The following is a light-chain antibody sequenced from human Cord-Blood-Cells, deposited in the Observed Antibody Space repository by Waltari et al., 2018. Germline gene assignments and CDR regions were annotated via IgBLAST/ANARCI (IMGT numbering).Light chain of an antibody. J-gene: IGLJ2*01. CDR3: SSYTSSSTL. CDR1: SSDVGGYNY. Sequence: QSALTQPASVSGSPGQSITISCTGTSSDVGGYNYVSWYQQHPGKAPKLMIYDVSNRPSGVSNRFSGSKSGNTVFLTISGLQAEDEADYYCSSYTSSSTLFGGGTKLTVL. CDR2: DVS. V-gene: IGLV2-14*01.